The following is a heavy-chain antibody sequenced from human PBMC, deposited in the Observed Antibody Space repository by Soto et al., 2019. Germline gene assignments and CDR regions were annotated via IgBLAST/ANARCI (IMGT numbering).Heavy chain of an antibody. D-gene: IGHD3-10*01. J-gene: IGHJ4*02. V-gene: IGHV3-23*01. CDR2: ISGSGQT. Sequence: EVQLLESGGGLVQPGGSLRLSCAASGFTFSNYVMYWVRQAPGGGLEWVSAISGSGQTYYADSVKGRFTISRDNSKYTQFLQLNCLRVEDTAVYYCAIIMXRGDSAGDYWGQGTLVTVS. CDR3: AIIMXRGDSAGDY. CDR1: GFTFSNYV.